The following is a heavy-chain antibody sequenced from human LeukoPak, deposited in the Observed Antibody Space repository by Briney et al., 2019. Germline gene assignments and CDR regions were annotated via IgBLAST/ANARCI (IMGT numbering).Heavy chain of an antibody. J-gene: IGHJ4*02. V-gene: IGHV3-66*01. CDR3: ARNVVVGDTDYFDY. Sequence: GGSLRLSCADSGLTVSTNYMSWVRQAPGKGLEWVSVIYSGGNTYYPDSVKGRFTMSRDNSKNTLSLQMNSLRGEDTAVYYCARNVVVGDTDYFDYWGQGTLVTVSS. CDR1: GLTVSTNY. D-gene: IGHD2-15*01. CDR2: IYSGGNT.